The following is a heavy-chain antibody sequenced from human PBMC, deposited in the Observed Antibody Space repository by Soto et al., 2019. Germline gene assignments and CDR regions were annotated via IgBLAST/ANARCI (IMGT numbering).Heavy chain of an antibody. J-gene: IGHJ4*02. Sequence: QVQLVESGGGVVQPGRSLRLSCAASGFTFSSHGMHWVRQTPGKGLEWVAVISYDGRTKHYADSVKGRFATSRDNSNDPLYLPLNSLRVEDTAVYYCAKVCSTGGNFFIIDYWGQGTLVTVSS. D-gene: IGHD2-8*02. V-gene: IGHV3-30*18. CDR3: AKVCSTGGNFFIIDY. CDR1: GFTFSSHG. CDR2: ISYDGRTK.